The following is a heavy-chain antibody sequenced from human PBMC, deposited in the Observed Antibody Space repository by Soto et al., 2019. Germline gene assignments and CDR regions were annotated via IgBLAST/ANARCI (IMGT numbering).Heavy chain of an antibody. V-gene: IGHV4-59*01. Sequence: QVQLQESGPGLVKPSETLSLTCTVSGGSISSYYWSWIRQPPGKGLEWIGYIYYSGSTNYNPSLKSRVTISVDTSKNQFSLKLSSVTAADTAVYYCARAVCPYGMDVWGQGTTVTVSS. CDR1: GGSISSYY. CDR2: IYYSGST. J-gene: IGHJ6*02. CDR3: ARAVCPYGMDV.